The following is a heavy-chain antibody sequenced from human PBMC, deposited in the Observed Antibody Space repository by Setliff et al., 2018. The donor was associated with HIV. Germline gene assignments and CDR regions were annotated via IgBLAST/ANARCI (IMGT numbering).Heavy chain of an antibody. D-gene: IGHD6-19*01. CDR1: GDSLGTTTYY. V-gene: IGHV4-39*01. CDR2: IYFSGSA. CDR3: ARHGNQWLVTIDY. Sequence: SSETLSLTCTVSGDSLGTTTYYWGWIRQSPEKGLEWIGSIYFSGSAYYNPSLESRVTISVDTSKNQFSLKLNSVTAADTAVYYCARHGNQWLVTIDYWGQGTLVTVSS. J-gene: IGHJ4*02.